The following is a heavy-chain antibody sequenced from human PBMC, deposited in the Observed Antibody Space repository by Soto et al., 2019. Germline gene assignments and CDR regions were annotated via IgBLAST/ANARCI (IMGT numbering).Heavy chain of an antibody. Sequence: PSETLSLTCSVSGRSMSSNYWSWIRQSPDKGLEWLGYVFYGGTDYNPSLGGRVSMSAETSKTQFSLKLTSVTVADTAVYYCASYRGALYFESWGPGILVTVSS. J-gene: IGHJ4*02. D-gene: IGHD3-16*01. CDR1: GRSMSSNY. CDR2: VFYGGT. CDR3: ASYRGALYFES. V-gene: IGHV4-59*01.